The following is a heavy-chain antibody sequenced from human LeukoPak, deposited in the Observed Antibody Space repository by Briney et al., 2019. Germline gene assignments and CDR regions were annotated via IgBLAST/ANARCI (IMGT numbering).Heavy chain of an antibody. V-gene: IGHV4-59*01. D-gene: IGHD3-10*01. CDR2: IYYSGST. CDR3: ARQLYSSGSYYAPMDV. Sequence: SETLSLTCTVSGGSISSYYWSWIRQPPGKGLEWIGYIYYSGSTNYNPSLKSRVTISVDTSKKQFSLKLSSVTAADTAVYYCARQLYSSGSYYAPMDVWGKGTTVTISS. J-gene: IGHJ6*03. CDR1: GGSISSYY.